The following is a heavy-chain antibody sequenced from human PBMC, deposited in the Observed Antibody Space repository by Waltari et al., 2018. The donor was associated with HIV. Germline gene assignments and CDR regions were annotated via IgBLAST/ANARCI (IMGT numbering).Heavy chain of an antibody. CDR1: GFTFTRYT. D-gene: IGHD2-2*01. CDR2: INRDNRES. CDR3: VRDDPGYEPSDY. J-gene: IGHJ4*02. Sequence: VRLMESGGGLVEPGGSLTIPCAASGFTFTRYTMNWIRHIPGKGFEWLASINRDNRESDYIDSIKGRFTISRDNAANSVFLHMDRLRVDDTAQYFCVRDDPGYEPSDYWGRGTRVTVSS. V-gene: IGHV3-21*02.